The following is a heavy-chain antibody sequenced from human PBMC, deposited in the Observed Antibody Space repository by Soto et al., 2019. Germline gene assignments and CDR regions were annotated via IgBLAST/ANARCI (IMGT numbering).Heavy chain of an antibody. V-gene: IGHV3-30-3*01. J-gene: IGHJ6*02. CDR3: ATQSNYYYGMDV. CDR1: GFTFSSYA. CDR2: ISYDGSNK. Sequence: SLRLSCAASGFTFSSYAMHWVRQAPGKGLEWVAVISYDGSNKYYADSVKGRFTISRDNSKNTLHLQMNSLRAEDTAVYYCATQSNYYYGMDVWGQGTTVTVSS.